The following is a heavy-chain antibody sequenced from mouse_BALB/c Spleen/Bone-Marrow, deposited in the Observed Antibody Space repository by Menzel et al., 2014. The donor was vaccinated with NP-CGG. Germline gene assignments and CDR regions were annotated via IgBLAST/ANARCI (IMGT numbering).Heavy chain of an antibody. CDR1: GLNFSDYG. D-gene: IGHD2-2*01. Sequence: EVKLMESGGGVVQPGGSRKLSCAAPGLNFSDYGMAWVRLAPGKGPEWVAFISNLAYSIYYADTVTGRFTISRENAKNTLYLEMSSLRFEDTAMYYCTRDRGYDGGYYFDYWGQGTTLTVSS. CDR2: ISNLAYSI. CDR3: TRDRGYDGGYYFDY. V-gene: IGHV5-15*02. J-gene: IGHJ2*01.